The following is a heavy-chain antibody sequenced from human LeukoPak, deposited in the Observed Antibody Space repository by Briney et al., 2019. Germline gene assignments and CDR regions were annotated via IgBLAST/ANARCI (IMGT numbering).Heavy chain of an antibody. CDR3: ARRAPIYYDSSGYYYVFDY. D-gene: IGHD3-22*01. V-gene: IGHV4-39*01. CDR1: GGSVSSSSYY. Sequence: SETLSLTCTVSGGSVSSSSYYWGWIRQPPGKGLEWIGNIYYSGSTYYNPSLKSRVTISVDTSKNQFSLKLSSVTAPDTAVYYCARRAPIYYDSSGYYYVFDYWGQGTLVTVSS. CDR2: IYYSGST. J-gene: IGHJ4*02.